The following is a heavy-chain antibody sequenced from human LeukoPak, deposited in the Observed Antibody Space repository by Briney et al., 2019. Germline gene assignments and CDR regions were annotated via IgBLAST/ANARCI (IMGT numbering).Heavy chain of an antibody. CDR1: GFSLSTSGMG. CDR2: LNWDGDQ. V-gene: IGHV2-5*02. CDR3: VHVQLYTTAPTFYY. Sequence: SAPTLLKPTETLTLTCAFSGFSLSTSGMGVGWIRQPPGKALEWLALLNWDGDQPYNPSLRTRLTVTKDTFENHIVLTMTNMDPLHTASYFYVHVQLYTTAPTFYYWGQGTLVTGSS. D-gene: IGHD5-24*01. J-gene: IGHJ4*02.